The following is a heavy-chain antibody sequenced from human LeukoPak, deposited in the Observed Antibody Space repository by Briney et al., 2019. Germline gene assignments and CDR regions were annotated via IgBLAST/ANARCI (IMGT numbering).Heavy chain of an antibody. J-gene: IGHJ2*01. Sequence: ASVKVSCKASGYTFTSYAMNWVRQAPGQGLEGMGWINTNTGNPTYAQGFTGRFVFSLDTSVSTAYLQISSLKAEDTAVYYCARAGEPGIAAAGSYWYFDLWGRGTLVTVSS. CDR3: ARAGEPGIAAAGSYWYFDL. CDR1: GYTFTSYA. V-gene: IGHV7-4-1*02. D-gene: IGHD6-13*01. CDR2: INTNTGNP.